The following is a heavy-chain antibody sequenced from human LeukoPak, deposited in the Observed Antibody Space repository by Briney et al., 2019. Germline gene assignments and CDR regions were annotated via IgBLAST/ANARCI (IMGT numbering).Heavy chain of an antibody. Sequence: PGGSLRLSCAASGFTFSSYAMSWVRQPPGKGLEWIGEINHDGTTNYNPSLKSRVTISTDTSKNQFSLKLSSVTAADTAVYYCARGPISSSFSYWGQGTLVTVSS. V-gene: IGHV4-34*01. CDR1: GFTFSSYA. D-gene: IGHD6-13*01. CDR2: INHDGTT. CDR3: ARGPISSSFSY. J-gene: IGHJ4*02.